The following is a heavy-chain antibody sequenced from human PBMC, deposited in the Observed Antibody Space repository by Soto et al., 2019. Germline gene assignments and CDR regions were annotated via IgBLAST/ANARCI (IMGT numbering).Heavy chain of an antibody. J-gene: IGHJ4*02. D-gene: IGHD6-13*01. CDR2: IYYSGST. CDR1: GGSINSGSYY. V-gene: IGHV4-39*06. Sequence: LQLQESGPGLVKPSETLSLTCTVSGGSINSGSYYWGWIRQPPGKGLEWSGSIYYSGSTYYNPSLKSRVTISVARDRHQFPPRLSSLTVADTGDYYCAGHRGSRYDDWGQGTLVPVSA. CDR3: AGHRGSRYDD.